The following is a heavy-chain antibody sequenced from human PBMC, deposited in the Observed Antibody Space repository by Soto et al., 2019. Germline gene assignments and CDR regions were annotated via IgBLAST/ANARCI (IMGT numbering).Heavy chain of an antibody. V-gene: IGHV4-30-2*01. J-gene: IGHJ5*02. Sequence: KTSETLSLTCAVSGGSTSSGGYSWSWIRQPPGKGLEWIGYIYHSGSTYYNPSLKSRVTISVDRSKNQFSLKLSSVTAADTAVHYCARGGYYGSGSYWALGWFDPWGQGTLVTVSS. CDR3: ARGGYYGSGSYWALGWFDP. CDR1: GGSTSSGGYS. D-gene: IGHD3-10*01. CDR2: IYHSGST.